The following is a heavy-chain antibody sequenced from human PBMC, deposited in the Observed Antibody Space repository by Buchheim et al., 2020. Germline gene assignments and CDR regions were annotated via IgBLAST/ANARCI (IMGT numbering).Heavy chain of an antibody. D-gene: IGHD3-3*01. V-gene: IGHV1-2*04. CDR1: GYTFTGYY. CDR3: ARGPGDDFWSGYYTETYYYYYGMDV. J-gene: IGHJ6*02. CDR2: INPNSGGT. Sequence: QVQLVQSGAEVKKPGASVKVSCKASGYTFTGYYMHWVRQAPGQGLEWMGWINPNSGGTNYAQKFQGWVTMTRDTSISTAYMELSRLRSDDTAVYYCARGPGDDFWSGYYTETYYYYYGMDVWSQGTT.